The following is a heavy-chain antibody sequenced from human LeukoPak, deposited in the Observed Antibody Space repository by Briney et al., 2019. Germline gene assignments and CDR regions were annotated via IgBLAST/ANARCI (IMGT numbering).Heavy chain of an antibody. J-gene: IGHJ4*02. CDR1: GFTFSSYA. CDR3: AKTYYFGRNYYDSSGYYFDY. CDR2: ISGSGGST. V-gene: IGHV3-23*01. Sequence: GGSLRLSCAASGFTFSSYAMSWVRQAPGQGLEWVSVISGSGGSTYYADSVKGRFTISRDNSKNTLYLQMNSLRAEDTAVYYCAKTYYFGRNYYDSSGYYFDYWGQGTLVTVSS. D-gene: IGHD3-22*01.